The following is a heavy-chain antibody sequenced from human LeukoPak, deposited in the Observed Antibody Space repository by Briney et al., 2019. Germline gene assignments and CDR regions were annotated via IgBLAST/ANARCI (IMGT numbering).Heavy chain of an antibody. D-gene: IGHD4-17*01. CDR3: ARVVDHDYGDYYLDY. CDR2: IYSGGST. Sequence: GGSLRLSCAASGFTVSSNDMSWVRQAPGKGLECISVIYSGGSTDYADSVKGRLTISRDNSKNTLYLQMNSLRAEDAAVYYCARVVDHDYGDYYLDYWGQGTLVTVSS. CDR1: GFTVSSND. J-gene: IGHJ4*02. V-gene: IGHV3-53*01.